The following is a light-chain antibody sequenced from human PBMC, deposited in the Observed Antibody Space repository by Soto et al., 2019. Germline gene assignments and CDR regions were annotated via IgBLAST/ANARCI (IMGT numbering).Light chain of an antibody. CDR1: SSNIGSNT. CDR2: SNN. V-gene: IGLV1-44*01. Sequence: QSVLTQPPSASGTPGQRVTISCSGSSSNIGSNTINWYQQLPGTAPKLLIYSNNHRPSGVPDRFSGSKSGSSASLAISGLQSEDEGDYYCATWDDTLNSVVFGGGTKLTVL. CDR3: ATWDDTLNSVV. J-gene: IGLJ3*02.